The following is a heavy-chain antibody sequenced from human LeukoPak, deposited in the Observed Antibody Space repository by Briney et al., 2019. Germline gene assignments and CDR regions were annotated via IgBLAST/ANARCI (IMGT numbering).Heavy chain of an antibody. CDR3: ARGGYYGSGNDFRFDP. V-gene: IGHV4-59*01. CDR2: IHYTGST. D-gene: IGHD3-10*01. Sequence: PSETLSLTCTVSGGSISSYYWSWIRQSPGKGLECIGYIHYTGSTNYNPSLKSRVTISVETSKNQFSLKLKSVTDADTAVYYCARGGYYGSGNDFRFDPWGQGTLVTVSS. J-gene: IGHJ5*02. CDR1: GGSISSYY.